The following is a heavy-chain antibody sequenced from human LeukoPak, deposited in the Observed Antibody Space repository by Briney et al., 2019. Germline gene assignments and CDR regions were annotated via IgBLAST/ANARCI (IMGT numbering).Heavy chain of an antibody. Sequence: GGSLRLSCAASGFTFDDYGMSWVRHAPGKGLEWVSGINWNGGSTVYADSVKGRFTISRDNAKNSLYLQMNSLRAEDTALYYCARLYYDILTGYSAYYYYHMDVWGKGTTVTVSS. CDR2: INWNGGST. V-gene: IGHV3-20*04. CDR3: ARLYYDILTGYSAYYYYHMDV. D-gene: IGHD3-9*01. J-gene: IGHJ6*03. CDR1: GFTFDDYG.